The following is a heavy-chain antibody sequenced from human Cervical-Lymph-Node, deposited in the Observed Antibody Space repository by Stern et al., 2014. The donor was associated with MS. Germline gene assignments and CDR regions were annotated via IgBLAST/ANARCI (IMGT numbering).Heavy chain of an antibody. J-gene: IGHJ1*01. Sequence: VQLVESGGGVVKPGRSLRLSCAASGFTFSSSGMHWVRQAPGKGLEWMAIIRYDGRNRNYAESVKGRFTITRDKSKTTPYMELNSLRADDTAVYYCAREGGYSAGHFQLWGQGTLVPVSS. D-gene: IGHD4-23*01. V-gene: IGHV3-33*01. CDR3: AREGGYSAGHFQL. CDR2: IRYDGRNR. CDR1: GFTFSSSG.